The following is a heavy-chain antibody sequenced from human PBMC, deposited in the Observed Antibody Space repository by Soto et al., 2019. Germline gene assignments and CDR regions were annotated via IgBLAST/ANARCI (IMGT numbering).Heavy chain of an antibody. V-gene: IGHV1-69*01. J-gene: IGHJ5*02. CDR3: ARGKVVVNREYNWFDP. Sequence: QVQLVQSGAEVKKPGSSVKVSCKASGGTFSSYAISWVRQAPGQGLEWMGGIIPIFGTANYAQKFQGRGTITADESKSTAYMELSSLRSEDTAVYYCARGKVVVNREYNWFDPWGQGTLVTVSS. CDR2: IIPIFGTA. CDR1: GGTFSSYA. D-gene: IGHD2-15*01.